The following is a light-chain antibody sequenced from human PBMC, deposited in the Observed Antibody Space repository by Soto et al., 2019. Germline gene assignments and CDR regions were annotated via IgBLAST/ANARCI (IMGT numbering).Light chain of an antibody. CDR1: QSVSSSY. V-gene: IGKV3-20*01. J-gene: IGKJ4*01. CDR3: QQYGSSPLT. Sequence: EIVLTQSPGTLSLSPGERATLSCRASQSVSSSYLAWYQQKPGQAPRLLSYGASSRATGIPDRFSGSGSGTEFTLTISRLEPQDFEVYYCQQYGSSPLTFGGGTKV. CDR2: GAS.